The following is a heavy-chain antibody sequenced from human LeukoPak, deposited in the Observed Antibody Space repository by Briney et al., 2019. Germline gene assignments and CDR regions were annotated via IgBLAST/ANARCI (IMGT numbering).Heavy chain of an antibody. D-gene: IGHD4-17*01. CDR1: GGSISSSSYY. J-gene: IGHJ4*02. CDR3: ARGGDTVTLDY. V-gene: IGHV4-39*07. CDR2: IYYSGST. Sequence: SETLSLTCTVSGGSISSSSYYWGWIRQPPGKGLEWIGSIYYSGSTYYNPSLKSRVTISVDTSKNQFSLKLSSVTAADTAVYYCARGGDTVTLDYWGQGTLVTVSS.